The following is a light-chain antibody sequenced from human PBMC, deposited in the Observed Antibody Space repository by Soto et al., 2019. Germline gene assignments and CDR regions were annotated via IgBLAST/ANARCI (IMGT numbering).Light chain of an antibody. Sequence: QSVLTQPRSLSGSPGQSVTISCTGTSSDVGGYNYVSWYQQHPGKAPKLMIYDVSERPSGVPDLFSASKSGNTASLTISGLQAEDEADYYCCSYAGTYTYVFATGTKVTVL. CDR3: CSYAGTYTYV. J-gene: IGLJ1*01. CDR1: SSDVGGYNY. V-gene: IGLV2-11*01. CDR2: DVS.